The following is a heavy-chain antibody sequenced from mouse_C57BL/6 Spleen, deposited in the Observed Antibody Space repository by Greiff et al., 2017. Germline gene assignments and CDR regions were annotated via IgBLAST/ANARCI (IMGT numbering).Heavy chain of an antibody. CDR3: AREEIYYGYDRGPFDY. V-gene: IGHV3-6*01. CDR2: ISYDGSN. D-gene: IGHD2-2*01. CDR1: GYSITSGYY. Sequence: VQLKESGPGLVKPSQSLSLTCSVTGYSITSGYYWNWIRQFPGNKLEWMGYISYDGSNNYNPSLKNRISITRDTSKNQFFLKLNSVTTEDTATYYCAREEIYYGYDRGPFDYWGQGTTLTVSS. J-gene: IGHJ2*01.